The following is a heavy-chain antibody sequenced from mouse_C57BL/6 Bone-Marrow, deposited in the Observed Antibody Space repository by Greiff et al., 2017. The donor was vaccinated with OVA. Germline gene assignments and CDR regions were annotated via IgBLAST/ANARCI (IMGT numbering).Heavy chain of an antibody. V-gene: IGHV2-5*01. CDR2: IWRGGST. CDR3: AKGGYDYDPWYFDV. CDR1: GFSLTSYG. J-gene: IGHJ1*03. Sequence: LQQSGPGLVQPSPSLSITCTVSGFSLTSYGVHWVRQSPGKGLEWLGVIWRGGSTDYNAAFMSRLSITKDNSKSQVFFKMNSLQADDTAIYYCAKGGYDYDPWYFDVWGTGTTVTVSS. D-gene: IGHD2-4*01.